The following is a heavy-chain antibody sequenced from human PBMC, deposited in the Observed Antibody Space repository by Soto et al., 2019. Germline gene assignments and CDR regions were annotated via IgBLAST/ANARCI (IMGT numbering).Heavy chain of an antibody. D-gene: IGHD4-17*01. CDR1: GGSISGGVGGLYY. V-gene: IGHV4-30-4*01. CDR2: IYDSGST. J-gene: IGHJ2*01. Sequence: QLQLRESGPGLVKPSETLSLTCTVSGGSISGGVGGLYYWSWIRQPPGKGLEWIGYIYDSGSTYYNPSLTSRVTISVDTSKNQFSLRLSSVTAAGSAVYYCAREVIPLTTDWYFDLWGRGTLVTVSS. CDR3: AREVIPLTTDWYFDL.